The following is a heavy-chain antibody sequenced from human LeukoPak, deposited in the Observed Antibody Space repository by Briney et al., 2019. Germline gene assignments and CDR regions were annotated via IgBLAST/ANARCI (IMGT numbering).Heavy chain of an antibody. CDR3: TRAVGDWQGLIRGY. J-gene: IGHJ4*02. CDR1: GFTFGDYA. CDR2: IRSKAYGGTT. V-gene: IGHV3-49*03. D-gene: IGHD3-10*01. Sequence: PGGSLRLSCTASGFTFGDYAMSWFRQAPGKGLEWVGFIRSKAYGGTTEYAASVKGRFTISRDDSKSIAYLQMNSLKTEDTAVYYCTRAVGDWQGLIRGYWGQGTLVTVSS.